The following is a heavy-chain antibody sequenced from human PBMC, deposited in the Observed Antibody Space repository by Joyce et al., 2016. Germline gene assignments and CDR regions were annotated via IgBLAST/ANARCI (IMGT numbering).Heavy chain of an antibody. J-gene: IGHJ4*02. CDR2: MYSGGGTS. CDR1: GITFSSYA. V-gene: IGHV3-23*01. Sequence: EVHLLESGGGLVQPGGSLRLSCAASGITFSSYAMSWVRQAPGKGLEWVAAMYSGGGTSYHADSVKGRFTISRDNAKSTLYLQMNSLRVDDTAVYYCAKPPYSNSQYFWGQGTLVTVSS. D-gene: IGHD6-13*01. CDR3: AKPPYSNSQYF.